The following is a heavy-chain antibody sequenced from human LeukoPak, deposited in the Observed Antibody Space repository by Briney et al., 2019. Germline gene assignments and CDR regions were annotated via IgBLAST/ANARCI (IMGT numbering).Heavy chain of an antibody. Sequence: GASVKVSCKASGYTFTSYDINWVRQATGQGLEWMGWMNPNSGNTGYAQKFQGRVTMTRNTSISTAYMELSSLRSEDTAVYYCARGLNMVRGVIFGYWGQGTLVTVSS. V-gene: IGHV1-8*01. CDR2: MNPNSGNT. CDR3: ARGLNMVRGVIFGY. CDR1: GYTFTSYD. D-gene: IGHD3-10*01. J-gene: IGHJ4*02.